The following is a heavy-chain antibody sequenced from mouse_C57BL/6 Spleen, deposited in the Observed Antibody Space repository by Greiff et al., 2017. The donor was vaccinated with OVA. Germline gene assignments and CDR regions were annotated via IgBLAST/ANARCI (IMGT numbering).Heavy chain of an antibody. D-gene: IGHD2-4*01. J-gene: IGHJ4*01. Sequence: QVHVKQSGPELVKPGASVKISCKASGYAFSSSWMNWVKQRPGKGLEWIGRIYPGDGDTNYNGKFKGKATLTADKSSSTAYMQLSSLTSEDSAVYFGARDDYDGNYAMDYWGQGTSVTVSS. CDR3: ARDDYDGNYAMDY. CDR2: IYPGDGDT. CDR1: GYAFSSSW. V-gene: IGHV1-82*01.